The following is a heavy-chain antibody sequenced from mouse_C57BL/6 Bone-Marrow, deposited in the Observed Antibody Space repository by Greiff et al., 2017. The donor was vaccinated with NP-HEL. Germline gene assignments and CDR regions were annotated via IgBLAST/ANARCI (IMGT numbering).Heavy chain of an antibody. CDR1: GYTFTDYN. D-gene: IGHD2-5*01. V-gene: IGHV1-22*01. CDR2: INPNNGGT. Sequence: EVQLQQSGPELVKPGASVKMSCKASGYTFTDYNMHWVKQSHGKSLEWIGYINPNNGGTSYNQKFKGKATLTVNKSSSTAYMELRSLTSEDSAVYYCASFYYSNYGAMDYWGQGTSVTVSS. J-gene: IGHJ4*01. CDR3: ASFYYSNYGAMDY.